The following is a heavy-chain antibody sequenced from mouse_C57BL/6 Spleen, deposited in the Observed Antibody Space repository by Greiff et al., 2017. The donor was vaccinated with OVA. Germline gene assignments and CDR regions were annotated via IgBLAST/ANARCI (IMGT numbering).Heavy chain of an antibody. V-gene: IGHV1-72*01. D-gene: IGHD1-1*01. J-gene: IGHJ2*01. CDR1: GYTFTSYW. CDR3: VYYYGSSSYFDY. Sequence: QVHVKQPGAELVKPGASVKLSCKASGYTFTSYWMHWVKQRPGRGLEWIGRIDPNSGGTKYNEKFKSKATLTVDKPSSTAYMQLSSLTSEDSAVYYCVYYYGSSSYFDYWGQGTTLTVSS. CDR2: IDPNSGGT.